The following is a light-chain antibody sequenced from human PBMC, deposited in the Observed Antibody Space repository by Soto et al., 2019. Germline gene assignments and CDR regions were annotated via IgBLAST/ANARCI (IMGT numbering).Light chain of an antibody. V-gene: IGKV3-15*01. CDR1: QRVYSN. J-gene: IGKJ5*01. Sequence: EILMTQSPDTLSVSPGESATLSCRASQRVYSNLAWYQQRPGQAPRLLIYGASTRATGVPARFSGRGSGTEFTLTISSLQSEDFAVYYCQQYTNRPPNTFGQGTRLEIK. CDR3: QQYTNRPPNT. CDR2: GAS.